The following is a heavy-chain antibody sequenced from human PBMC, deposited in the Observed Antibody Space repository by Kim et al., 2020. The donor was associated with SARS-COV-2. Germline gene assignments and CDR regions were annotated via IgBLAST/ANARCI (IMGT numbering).Heavy chain of an antibody. Sequence: GGSLRLSCAASGFTFSSYAMHWVRQAPGKGLEWVAVISYDGSNKYYADSVKGRFTISRDNSKNTLYLQMNSLRAEDTAVYYCARERQMGGDAFDIWGQGTMVTVSS. J-gene: IGHJ3*02. D-gene: IGHD3-16*01. V-gene: IGHV3-30-3*01. CDR3: ARERQMGGDAFDI. CDR2: ISYDGSNK. CDR1: GFTFSSYA.